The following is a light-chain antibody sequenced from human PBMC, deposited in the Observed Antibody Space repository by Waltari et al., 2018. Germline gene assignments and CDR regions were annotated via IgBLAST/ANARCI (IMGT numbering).Light chain of an antibody. CDR2: VAT. CDR3: QHHDDWPPT. Sequence: EIVMTQSPATLSVFPGERATLSCRASRGVGTFLFWYQQKPGQAPRLLIYVATIRVTGVPRRFSGSWSGTEFNLTISSVQSEDFAYYYCQHHDDWPPTFGGGTKVDI. J-gene: IGKJ4*01. V-gene: IGKV3-15*01. CDR1: RGVGTF.